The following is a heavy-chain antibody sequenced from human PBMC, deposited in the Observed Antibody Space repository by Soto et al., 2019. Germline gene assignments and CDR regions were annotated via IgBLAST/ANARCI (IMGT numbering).Heavy chain of an antibody. Sequence: PSETLSLTCAVSGGSISSGGYSWSWIRQPPGKGPVWIGYIYHSGSTYYNPSLKSRVTISVDRSKNQFSLKLSSVTAADTAVYYCASQPSNYGSGSCPYYYNYGMDVLDQGTTVTVSS. D-gene: IGHD3-10*01. V-gene: IGHV4-30-2*01. CDR2: IYHSGST. J-gene: IGHJ6*02. CDR1: GGSISSGGYS. CDR3: ASQPSNYGSGSCPYYYNYGMDV.